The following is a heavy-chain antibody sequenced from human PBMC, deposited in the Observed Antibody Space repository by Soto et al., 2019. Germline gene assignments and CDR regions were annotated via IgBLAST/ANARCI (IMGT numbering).Heavy chain of an antibody. J-gene: IGHJ5*02. CDR1: GYIFTGYY. Sequence: ASVKVSCKASGYIFTGYYMHWVRQAPGQGLEWMGWINPKSGGTNYVQKFQGRVTMTRDISIATAYMELSSLRSDDTAIHYCARMATFGSLNWFDPWGQGTLVTVSS. CDR2: INPKSGGT. D-gene: IGHD3-16*01. CDR3: ARMATFGSLNWFDP. V-gene: IGHV1-2*02.